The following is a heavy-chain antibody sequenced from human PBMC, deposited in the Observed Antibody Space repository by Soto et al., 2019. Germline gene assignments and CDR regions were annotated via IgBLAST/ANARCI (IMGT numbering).Heavy chain of an antibody. Sequence: VAVIWYDGSDKYYADSVKGRFTISRDNSKNTLYLQMNSLRAEDTAVYYCARKVTSWFDPWGQGTLVTVSS. D-gene: IGHD4-17*01. J-gene: IGHJ5*02. CDR2: IWYDGSDK. V-gene: IGHV3-33*01. CDR3: ARKVTSWFDP.